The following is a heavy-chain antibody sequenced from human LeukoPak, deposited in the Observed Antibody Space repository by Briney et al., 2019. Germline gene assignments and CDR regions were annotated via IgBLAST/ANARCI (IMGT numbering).Heavy chain of an antibody. CDR3: ARHSYSSSWYIDY. CDR2: IYYSGST. Sequence: PSETLSLTCTVSGGSISSSSYYWGWIRQPPGKGLEWIGSIYYSGSTYYNPSLKSRVTISVDTSKNQFSLKLSSVTAADTAVYYCARHSYSSSWYIDYWGQGTLVTVSS. D-gene: IGHD6-13*01. V-gene: IGHV4-39*01. J-gene: IGHJ4*02. CDR1: GGSISSSSYY.